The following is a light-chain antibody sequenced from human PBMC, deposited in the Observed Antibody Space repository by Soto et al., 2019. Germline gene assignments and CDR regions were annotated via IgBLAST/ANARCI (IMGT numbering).Light chain of an antibody. CDR3: QQYGSSPFT. J-gene: IGKJ4*01. Sequence: EIVLTQSPGTLSLSPGERATLSCRASQSVSANYLAWYQQKPGQAPRLLIYGASSRATGIPDRFSGSGSGTGCHLPIIRLEPEDFAVYSCQQYGSSPFTFGGGTKVEIK. V-gene: IGKV3-20*01. CDR2: GAS. CDR1: QSVSANY.